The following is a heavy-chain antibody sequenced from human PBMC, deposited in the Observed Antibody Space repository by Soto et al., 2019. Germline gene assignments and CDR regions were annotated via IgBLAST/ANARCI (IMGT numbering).Heavy chain of an antibody. V-gene: IGHV5-51*01. D-gene: IGHD6-19*01. CDR2: IYLSQPDI. Sequence: GDSLKTICKGSGYSFTSDSIGLVRQLSRKGLEWMRIIYLSQPDIRYSPPFQGQVTISADKSISIAYLQWRSLKASVTALYYCARLEGSSGWSNVRGQGTLVTVSS. CDR1: GYSFTSDS. J-gene: IGHJ4*02. CDR3: ARLEGSSGWSNV.